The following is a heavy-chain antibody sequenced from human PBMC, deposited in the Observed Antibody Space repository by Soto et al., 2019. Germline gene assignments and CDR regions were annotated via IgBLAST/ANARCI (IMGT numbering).Heavy chain of an antibody. Sequence: GGSLRLSCAASGFTFSEYYMSWIRQAPGKGLEWVSSISGSSSSRKYADSVRGRFTISRDYAKNSLYLQMNSLRVEDTALYFCARGPRRDGYKALDSSGQGTLVTVSS. D-gene: IGHD1-1*01. CDR3: ARGPRRDGYKALDS. CDR1: GFTFSEYY. J-gene: IGHJ4*02. CDR2: ISGSSSSR. V-gene: IGHV3-11*06.